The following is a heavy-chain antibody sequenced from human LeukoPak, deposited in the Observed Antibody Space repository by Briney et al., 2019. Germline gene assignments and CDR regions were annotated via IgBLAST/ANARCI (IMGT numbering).Heavy chain of an antibody. CDR1: GFTFSSYW. J-gene: IGHJ6*02. CDR3: ARAYGSGGYYYYGMVV. D-gene: IGHD3-10*01. CDR2: IKQDGSEK. Sequence: GRCLRLSCAASGFTFSSYWMSWVRRAPGKGLEWVANIKQDGSEKYYVDSVKGRFTISRDNAKNSLSLEMNSLRAEDTAVYYCARAYGSGGYYYYGMVVWGQGTTVTVSS. V-gene: IGHV3-7*04.